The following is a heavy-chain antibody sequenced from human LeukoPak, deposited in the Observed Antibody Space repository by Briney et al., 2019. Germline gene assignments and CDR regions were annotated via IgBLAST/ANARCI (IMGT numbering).Heavy chain of an antibody. J-gene: IGHJ6*02. CDR3: EPTTCYYGSGSYFFPMDV. V-gene: IGHV3-30*03. CDR1: GFTFSSYG. D-gene: IGHD3-10*01. Sequence: PGGSLRLSCAASGFTFSSYGMHWVRQAPGKGLEWVAVISYDGSNKYYADSVKGRFTISRDNSKNTLYLQMNSLRAEDTAVYYCEPTTCYYGSGSYFFPMDVWGQGTTVTVSS. CDR2: ISYDGSNK.